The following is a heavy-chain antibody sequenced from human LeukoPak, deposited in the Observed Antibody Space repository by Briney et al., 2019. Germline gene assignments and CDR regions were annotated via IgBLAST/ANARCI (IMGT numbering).Heavy chain of an antibody. CDR2: INHSGST. CDR3: ARGVWFGELLYRRFDP. J-gene: IGHJ5*02. Sequence: SETLSLTCTVSGGSISSYYWSWIRQPPGKGLEWIGEINHSGSTNYNPSLKSRVTISVDTSKNQFSLKLSSVTAADTAVYYCARGVWFGELLYRRFDPWGQGTLVTVSS. CDR1: GGSISSYY. V-gene: IGHV4-34*01. D-gene: IGHD3-10*01.